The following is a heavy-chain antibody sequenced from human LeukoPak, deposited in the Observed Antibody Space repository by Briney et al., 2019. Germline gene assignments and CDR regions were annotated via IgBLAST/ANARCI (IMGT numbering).Heavy chain of an antibody. V-gene: IGHV3-48*03. D-gene: IGHD3-10*02. Sequence: GGSLRLSCAASGFTFSSYELNWVRQAPGKGLEWVSYISSSGSTIYYADSVKGRFTISRDNAKNSLYLQMNSLRAEDTAVYHCAELGITMIGGVWGKGTTVTISS. CDR2: ISSSGSTI. CDR1: GFTFSSYE. J-gene: IGHJ6*04. CDR3: AELGITMIGGV.